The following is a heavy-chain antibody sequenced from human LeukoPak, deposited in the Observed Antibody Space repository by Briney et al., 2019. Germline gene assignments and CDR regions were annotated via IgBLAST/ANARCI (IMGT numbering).Heavy chain of an antibody. CDR2: RNPNSGNT. CDR1: GYTFTSYD. J-gene: IGHJ4*02. D-gene: IGHD6-19*01. CDR3: ARGDSSGWYGVDD. Sequence: ASVNVSCKASGYTFTSYDINGLRQATGQGVEWMGWRNPNSGNTGNAQKFQGRVTMTRNTSIREAYMELSSLRSEARAVYYCARGDSSGWYGVDDWGQETLVTLPS. V-gene: IGHV1-8*01.